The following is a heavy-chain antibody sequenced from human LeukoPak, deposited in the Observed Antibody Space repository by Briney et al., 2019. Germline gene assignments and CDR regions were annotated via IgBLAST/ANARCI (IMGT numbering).Heavy chain of an antibody. Sequence: ASVNVSCKVSGYTLTELSMHWVRQAPGKGLEWMGGFDPEDGETIYAQKCQGRVTMTEDTSTDTAYMELSSLRSEDTAVYYCATDFWRAVAGTAWGQGTLVTVSS. V-gene: IGHV1-24*01. CDR2: FDPEDGET. CDR1: GYTLTELS. CDR3: ATDFWRAVAGTA. D-gene: IGHD6-19*01. J-gene: IGHJ4*02.